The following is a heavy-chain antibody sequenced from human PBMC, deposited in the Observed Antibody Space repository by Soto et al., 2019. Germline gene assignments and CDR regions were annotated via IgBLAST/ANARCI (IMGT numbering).Heavy chain of an antibody. CDR1: GFTFTNYA. J-gene: IGHJ5*01. V-gene: IGHV3-23*01. CDR2: ISATGGLK. Sequence: EVQLSESGGRLGQPGGSLRLSCAASGFTFTNYAMTWVRQSPGKGLQWVSGISATGGLKYYADSVQGRFTISRDNSKNTLYLQMDNLRDEDTAIYYCAREVGAPSGWLDSCGQGTQVTVSS. CDR3: AREVGAPSGWLDS. D-gene: IGHD1-26*01.